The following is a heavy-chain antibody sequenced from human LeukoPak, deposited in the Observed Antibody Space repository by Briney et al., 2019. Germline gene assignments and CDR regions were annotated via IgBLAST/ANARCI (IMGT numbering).Heavy chain of an antibody. V-gene: IGHV3-9*01. Sequence: GRSLRLSCAASGFTFDDYAMHWVRQAPGKGLEGVSGISWNSGSIGYADSVKGRFTISRDNDNISLYLKMNSLSAEDTALYYCAREVRYYDFWSGYYRPGWFDPWGQGTLVTVSS. CDR3: AREVRYYDFWSGYYRPGWFDP. CDR2: ISWNSGSI. CDR1: GFTFDDYA. D-gene: IGHD3-3*01. J-gene: IGHJ5*02.